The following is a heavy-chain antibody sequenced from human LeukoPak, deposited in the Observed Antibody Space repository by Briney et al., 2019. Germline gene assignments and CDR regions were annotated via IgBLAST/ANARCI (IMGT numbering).Heavy chain of an antibody. CDR3: ARTYDFWSGSYFDY. Sequence: PSETPSLTCTVSGGSISSYYWSWIRQPPGKGLEWIGYIYYSGSTNYNPSLKSRVTISVDTSKNQFSLKLSSVTAADTAVYYCARTYDFWSGSYFDYWGQGTLVTVSS. V-gene: IGHV4-59*01. D-gene: IGHD3-3*01. CDR2: IYYSGST. J-gene: IGHJ4*02. CDR1: GGSISSYY.